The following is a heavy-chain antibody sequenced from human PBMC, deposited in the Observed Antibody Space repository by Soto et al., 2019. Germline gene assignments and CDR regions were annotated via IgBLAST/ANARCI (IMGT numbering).Heavy chain of an antibody. D-gene: IGHD5-12*01. CDR3: ATSYDSGFDP. V-gene: IGHV1-18*04. J-gene: IGHJ5*02. Sequence: VSVKVSCKASGYTFTSYGISWVRQAPGQGLEWMGWISVYNGNTDYAQKFQGRVTMTTDTSTSTAYMELRSLRSDDTAVYYCATSYDSGFDPWGQGTLVTVSS. CDR2: ISVYNGNT. CDR1: GYTFTSYG.